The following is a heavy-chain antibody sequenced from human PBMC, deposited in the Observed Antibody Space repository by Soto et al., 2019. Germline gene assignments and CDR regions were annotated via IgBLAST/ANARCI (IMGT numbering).Heavy chain of an antibody. D-gene: IGHD6-19*01. CDR1: GGSFSGYY. V-gene: IGHV4-34*01. Sequence: SETLSLTCAVYGGSFSGYYWSWIRQPPGKGLEWIGEINHSGSTNYNPSLKSRVTISVDTSKNQFSLKLSSVTAADTAVYYCARDWLDVFLYWGQGTLVTVSS. CDR2: INHSGST. J-gene: IGHJ4*02. CDR3: ARDWLDVFLY.